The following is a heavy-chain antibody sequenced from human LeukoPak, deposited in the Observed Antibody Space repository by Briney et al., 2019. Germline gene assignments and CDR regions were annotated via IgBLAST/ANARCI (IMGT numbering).Heavy chain of an antibody. D-gene: IGHD6-13*01. V-gene: IGHV6-1*01. CDR1: GDSVSSNNGA. CDR3: VSGAGAGFDY. J-gene: IGHJ4*02. CDR2: TYYRSKWYN. Sequence: SQTLSLTRAISGDSVSSNNGAWNWIRQSPSRGLEWLGRTYYRSKWYNEYAVSVKSRITINADTSKNQFSLHLNSVTPEDTALYYCVSGAGAGFDYWGQGTLVTVSS.